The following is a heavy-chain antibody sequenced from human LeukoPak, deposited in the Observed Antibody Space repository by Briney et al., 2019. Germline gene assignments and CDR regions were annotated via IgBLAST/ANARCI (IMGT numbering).Heavy chain of an antibody. CDR3: AKDTNIVVVVAATVNYYYYMDV. D-gene: IGHD2-15*01. J-gene: IGHJ6*03. V-gene: IGHV3-30*02. CDR2: IRYDGSNK. Sequence: GGSLRLSCAASGFTFSSYGMHWVRQAPGKGLEWVAFIRYDGSNKYYADSVKSRFTISRDNSKNTLYLQMNSLRAEDTAVYYCAKDTNIVVVVAATVNYYYYMDVWGKGTTVTVSS. CDR1: GFTFSSYG.